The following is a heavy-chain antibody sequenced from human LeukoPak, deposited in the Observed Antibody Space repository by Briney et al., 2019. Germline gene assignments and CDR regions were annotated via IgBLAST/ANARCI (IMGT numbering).Heavy chain of an antibody. CDR1: GFTFSSYS. D-gene: IGHD3-3*01. CDR3: ARDRCDFWSDYNWFDP. Sequence: GGSLRLSCAASGFTFSSYSMNWVRQAPGKGLEWVSSISSSSSYIYYADSVKGRFTISRDNAKNSLYLQMNSLRAEDTAVYYCARDRCDFWSDYNWFDPWGQGTLVTVSS. J-gene: IGHJ5*02. V-gene: IGHV3-21*01. CDR2: ISSSSSYI.